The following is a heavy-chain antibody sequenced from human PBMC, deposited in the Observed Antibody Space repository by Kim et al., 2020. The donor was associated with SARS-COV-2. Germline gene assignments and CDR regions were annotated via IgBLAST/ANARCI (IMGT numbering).Heavy chain of an antibody. CDR2: IYYSGST. CDR3: ARGLRITMVRGVIPYFDY. D-gene: IGHD3-10*01. Sequence: SETLSLTCTVSGGSISSYYWSWIRQPPGKGLEWIGYIYYSGSTNYNPSLKSRVTISVDTSKNQFSLKLSSVTAADTAVYYCARGLRITMVRGVIPYFDYWGQGTLVTVSS. J-gene: IGHJ4*02. CDR1: GGSISSYY. V-gene: IGHV4-59*01.